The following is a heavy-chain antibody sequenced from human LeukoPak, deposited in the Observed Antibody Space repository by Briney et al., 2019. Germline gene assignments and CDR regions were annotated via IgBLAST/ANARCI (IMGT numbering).Heavy chain of an antibody. CDR3: ARPVAGTASPDAFDI. J-gene: IGHJ3*02. CDR1: GFTFSSYS. CDR2: ISSSSSYI. Sequence: PGGSLRLSCAASGFTFSSYSMNWVRQAPGKGLEWVSSISSSSSYIYYADSVKGRFTISRDNAKNSLYLQMNSLRAEDTAVYYCARPVAGTASPDAFDIWGQGTMVTVSS. D-gene: IGHD2-15*01. V-gene: IGHV3-21*01.